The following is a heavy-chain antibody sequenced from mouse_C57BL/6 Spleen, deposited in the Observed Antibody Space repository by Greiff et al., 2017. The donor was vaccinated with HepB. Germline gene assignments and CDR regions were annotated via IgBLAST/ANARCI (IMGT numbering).Heavy chain of an antibody. Sequence: QVQLQQSGPELVKPGASVKISCQASGYAFSSSWMNWVKQRPGQGLEWIGRIYPGDGDTNYNGKFQGKATLTADQSSSTAYMQLSSLTSEDSAVYYCARYYSRSAPYYMDDWGQGTTLTVSS. J-gene: IGHJ2*01. CDR1: GYAFSSSW. D-gene: IGHD1-1*01. CDR3: ARYYSRSAPYYMDD. CDR2: IYPGDGDT. V-gene: IGHV1-82*01.